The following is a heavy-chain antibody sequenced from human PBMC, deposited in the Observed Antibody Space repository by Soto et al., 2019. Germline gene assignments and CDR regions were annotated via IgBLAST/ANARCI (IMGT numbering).Heavy chain of an antibody. D-gene: IGHD3-16*01. Sequence: QVQLQESGPGLVKPSQTLSLTCTVSGGSVSSGDYYWSWIRQPPGKGLEWIGYIYYSGSTSYNPSLKSRVIITVDTSKNQFSLKLSSVTAADTAVYYCARGLGGGSLGYYFDYWGQGTLVTVSS. CDR2: IYYSGST. J-gene: IGHJ4*02. CDR3: ARGLGGGSLGYYFDY. V-gene: IGHV4-30-4*01. CDR1: GGSVSSGDYY.